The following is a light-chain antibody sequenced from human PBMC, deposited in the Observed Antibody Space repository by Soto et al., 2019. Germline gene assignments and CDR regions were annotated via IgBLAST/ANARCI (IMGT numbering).Light chain of an antibody. J-gene: IGKJ1*01. V-gene: IGKV1-5*03. CDR2: KAS. CDR1: QTISSW. CDR3: QHYNSYSEA. Sequence: IQRTQPPSTLSASVGDRVTITCRASQTISSWLAWYQQKPGKAPKLLIYKASTLKSGVPSRFSGSGSGTEFTLTISSLQPDDFATYYCQHYNSYSEAFGQGTKVDI.